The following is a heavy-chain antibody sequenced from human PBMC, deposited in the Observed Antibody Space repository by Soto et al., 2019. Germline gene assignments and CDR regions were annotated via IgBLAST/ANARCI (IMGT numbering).Heavy chain of an antibody. V-gene: IGHV5-10-1*01. CDR3: ARTRSIPRFGYYYYYGMDV. CDR1: GYSFTSYW. J-gene: IGHJ6*02. D-gene: IGHD3-16*01. CDR2: IDPSDSYT. Sequence: LGESLKISCKGSGYSFTSYWISWVRQMPGKGLEWMGRIDPSDSYTNYSRSFQGHVTISADKSISTAYLQWSSLKASDTAMYYCARTRSIPRFGYYYYYGMDVWGQGTTVTVSS.